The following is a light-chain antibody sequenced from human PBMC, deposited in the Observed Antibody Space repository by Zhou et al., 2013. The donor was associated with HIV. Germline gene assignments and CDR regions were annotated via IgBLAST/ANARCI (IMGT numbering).Light chain of an antibody. V-gene: IGKV3-20*01. Sequence: IVLTQSPGTLSLSRGARATLSCRASQTVTANFVAWYQQKAGQAPSLLIYGASSRATGIPDRFSGSGSGTDFTLTISRLEPEDLALYYCQQYGSSPITFGQGTRLEIK. CDR3: QQYGSSPIT. J-gene: IGKJ5*01. CDR2: GAS. CDR1: QTVTANF.